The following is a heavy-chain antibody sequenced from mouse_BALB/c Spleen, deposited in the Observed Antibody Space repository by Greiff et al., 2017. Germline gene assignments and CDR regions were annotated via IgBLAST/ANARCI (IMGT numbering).Heavy chain of an antibody. CDR3: ARNYYFDY. V-gene: IGHV5-17*02. CDR2: ISSGNSTT. CDR1: GFTFSSFG. J-gene: IGHJ2*01. Sequence: DVQLEQSGGGLVQPGGSRKLSCAASGFTFSSFGMHWVRQAPGKGLEWVAYISSGNSTTYYADKVKGRYTISRDKPKNTMFLQVNSLRSEDTAMYYCARNYYFDYWGQGTTVTVSA.